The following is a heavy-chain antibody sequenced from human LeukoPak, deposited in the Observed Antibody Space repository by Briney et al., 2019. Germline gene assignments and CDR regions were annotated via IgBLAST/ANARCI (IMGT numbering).Heavy chain of an antibody. CDR1: GDSFTIND. CDR2: MNPNSGNT. J-gene: IGHJ3*02. D-gene: IGHD1-7*01. Sequence: GASVKVSCKASGDSFTINDINWVRQATGQGLEWMGWMNPNSGNTGYAQKFQGRVTMTRNTSISTAYMELTDLRSEDTAVYYCARVTATGTWIFDIWGQGTTVTVSS. CDR3: ARVTATGTWIFDI. V-gene: IGHV1-8*01.